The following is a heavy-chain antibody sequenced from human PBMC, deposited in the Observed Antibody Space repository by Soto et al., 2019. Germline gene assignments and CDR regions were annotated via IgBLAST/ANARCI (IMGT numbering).Heavy chain of an antibody. D-gene: IGHD2-15*01. CDR3: AKDEVLVVVVARDYYGMDV. CDR2: ISYDGNNK. J-gene: IGHJ6*02. V-gene: IGHV3-30*18. Sequence: QVQLVESGGGVVQPGRSLRLSCAASGFTFSSYGMHWVRQAPGKGLEWVAVISYDGNNKYYADSVKGRFTISRDNSKNTLYLQMNSLRAEDTAVYYCAKDEVLVVVVARDYYGMDVWGQGTTVSVSS. CDR1: GFTFSSYG.